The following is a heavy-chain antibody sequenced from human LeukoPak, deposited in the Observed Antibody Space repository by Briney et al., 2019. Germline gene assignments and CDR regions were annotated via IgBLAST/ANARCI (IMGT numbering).Heavy chain of an antibody. CDR1: GCTFTSYD. CDR3: ARGSRVGYYGSGSYTPVDY. D-gene: IGHD3-10*01. Sequence: ASVKVSCKASGCTFTSYDINWVRQATGQGLEWMGWMNPNSGNTDYAQKFQGRVTMTRNTSISTAYMELSSLRSEDTAVYYCARGSRVGYYGSGSYTPVDYWGQGTLVTVSS. J-gene: IGHJ4*02. V-gene: IGHV1-8*01. CDR2: MNPNSGNT.